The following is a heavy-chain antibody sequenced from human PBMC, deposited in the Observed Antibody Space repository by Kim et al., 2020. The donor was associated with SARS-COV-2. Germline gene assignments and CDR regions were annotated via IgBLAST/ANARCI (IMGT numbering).Heavy chain of an antibody. CDR3: ARVSHGHYLDWFDP. V-gene: IGHV3-30-3*01. CDR1: GFTFSSYA. D-gene: IGHD2-21*01. CDR2: ISYDGSNK. J-gene: IGHJ5*02. Sequence: GGSLRLSCAASGFTFSSYAMHWVRQAPGKGLEWVAVISYDGSNKYYADSVKGRFTISRDNSKNTLYLQMNSLRAEDTAVYYCARVSHGHYLDWFDPCGQG.